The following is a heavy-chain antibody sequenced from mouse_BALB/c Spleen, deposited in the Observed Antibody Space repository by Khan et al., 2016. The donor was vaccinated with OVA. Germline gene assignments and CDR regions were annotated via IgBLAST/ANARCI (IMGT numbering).Heavy chain of an antibody. CDR1: GYAFTNYL. CDR2: IIPGSGGS. CDR3: ARGQLGLRFDY. V-gene: IGHV1-54*01. D-gene: IGHD3-2*01. Sequence: QVQLQQSGTELVRPGTSVKVSCKASGYAFTNYLIEWVKQRPGQGLEWIGVIIPGSGGSNYNEKFKGKATLTADNSSTTAYMQLNSLTSDDSAVYCCARGQLGLRFDYWGQGTTLTVSS. J-gene: IGHJ2*01.